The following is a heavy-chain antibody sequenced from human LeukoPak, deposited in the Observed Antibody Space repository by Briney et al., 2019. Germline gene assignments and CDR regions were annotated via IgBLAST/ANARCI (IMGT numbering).Heavy chain of an antibody. J-gene: IGHJ4*02. CDR3: ARDAGYSYDDHRFDY. D-gene: IGHD5-18*01. CDR1: GDSVSSNSVA. CDR2: TFYKSKWYN. V-gene: IGHV6-1*01. Sequence: SQTLSLTCAISGDSVSSNSVAWNWIRQSPSRGLEWLGRTFYKSKWYNDYAASVKSRITINPDTSKNQFSLQLNSVTPEDTAVYYCARDAGYSYDDHRFDYWGQGTLVTVSS.